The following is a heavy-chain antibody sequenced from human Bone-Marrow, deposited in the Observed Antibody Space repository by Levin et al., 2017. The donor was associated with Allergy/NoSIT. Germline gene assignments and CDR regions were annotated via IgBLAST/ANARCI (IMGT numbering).Heavy chain of an antibody. D-gene: IGHD4-23*01. CDR2: VSSGGAT. J-gene: IGHJ4*02. Sequence: SETLSLPCIVSDDSINDYNYYWGWIRQAPGKGLEWIGSVSSGGATHDNPSLKSRVTISIDASKNQVSLNLRSVTAADTAVYFCARRRRAALGNEFDSWGQGSLITVSS. CDR1: DDSINDYNYY. CDR3: ARRRRAALGNEFDS. V-gene: IGHV4-39*01.